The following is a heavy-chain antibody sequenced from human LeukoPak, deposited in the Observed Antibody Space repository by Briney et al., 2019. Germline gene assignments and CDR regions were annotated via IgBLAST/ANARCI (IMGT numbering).Heavy chain of an antibody. CDR3: ARGPSIAARYDAFDI. CDR2: ISSSGNTI. J-gene: IGHJ3*02. Sequence: GGSLRLSCSASEFTFTSYELNWVRQAPGKGLEWVSYISSSGNTIFYADSVKGRLTISRDNDKNSLYLQVISLRAEDTAVYYCARGPSIAARYDAFDIWGQGTMVTVSS. D-gene: IGHD6-6*01. CDR1: EFTFTSYE. V-gene: IGHV3-48*03.